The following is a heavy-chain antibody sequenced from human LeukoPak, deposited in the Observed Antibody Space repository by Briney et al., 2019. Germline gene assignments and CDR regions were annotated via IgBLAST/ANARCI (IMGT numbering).Heavy chain of an antibody. J-gene: IGHJ4*02. CDR3: ARAPITMIVAYY. Sequence: SETLSPTCTVSGGSVSSGSYYWSWIRQPPGKGLEWIGYIYYSGSTYYNPSLKSRVTISVDTSKNQFSLKLSSVTAADTAVYYCARAPITMIVAYYWGQGTLVTVSS. V-gene: IGHV4-61*01. CDR2: IYYSGST. CDR1: GGSVSSGSYY. D-gene: IGHD3-22*01.